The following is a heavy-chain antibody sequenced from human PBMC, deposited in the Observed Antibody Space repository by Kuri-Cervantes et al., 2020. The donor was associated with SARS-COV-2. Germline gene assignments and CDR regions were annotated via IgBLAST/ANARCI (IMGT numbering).Heavy chain of an antibody. CDR1: GFTFDDYA. J-gene: IGHJ3*02. D-gene: IGHD2-15*01. CDR3: AKDLLLGYCSGGSCANI. V-gene: IGHV3-9*01. CDR2: ISWNSGSI. Sequence: SLKISCAASGFTFDDYAMHWVRQAPGKGLEWVSGISWNSGSIGYADSVKGRFTISRDNSKNTLYLQMNSLRAEDTAVYYCAKDLLLGYCSGGSCANIWAQGTMVTVSS.